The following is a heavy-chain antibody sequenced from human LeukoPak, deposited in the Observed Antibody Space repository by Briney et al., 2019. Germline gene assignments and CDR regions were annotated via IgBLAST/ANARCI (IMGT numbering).Heavy chain of an antibody. D-gene: IGHD4-17*01. CDR3: AREGAYRTYGDYSPFDF. J-gene: IGHJ5*01. V-gene: IGHV4-34*01. CDR2: INDGGST. Sequence: SETLSLTCAVYGGSFTKHQWSWIRQPPGKGLEWIGAINDGGSTNYNPSLKSRVTISVDTSKNQFSLRLSSMTAADTAVYYCAREGAYRTYGDYSPFDFWGQGTLVTVSS. CDR1: GGSFTKHQ.